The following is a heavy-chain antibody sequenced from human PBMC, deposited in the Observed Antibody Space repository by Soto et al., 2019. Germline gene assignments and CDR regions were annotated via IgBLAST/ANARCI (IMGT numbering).Heavy chain of an antibody. J-gene: IGHJ4*02. Sequence: ASVKVSCKVSGYTLTELSMHWVRQAPGKGLEWMGGFDPEDGETIYAQKFQGRVTMTEDTSTDTAYMELSSLRSEDTAVYYCEPSLYDFWSGYQSPFDYWGQGTLVTVSS. CDR3: EPSLYDFWSGYQSPFDY. CDR2: FDPEDGET. V-gene: IGHV1-24*01. CDR1: GYTLTELS. D-gene: IGHD3-3*01.